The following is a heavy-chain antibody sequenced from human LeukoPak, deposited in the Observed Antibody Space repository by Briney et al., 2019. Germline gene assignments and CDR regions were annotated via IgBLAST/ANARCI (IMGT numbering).Heavy chain of an antibody. J-gene: IGHJ5*02. CDR2: ISSSSSYT. V-gene: IGHV3-11*06. CDR1: GFTLSDYY. D-gene: IGHD3-10*01. CDR3: ARGGYYGSGSPPDWFDP. Sequence: GGSLRLSCAASGFTLSDYYMSWIRQAPGRGLEWVSYISSSSSYTNYADSVKGRFTISRDNAKNALYLQMNSLRAEDTAVYYCARGGYYGSGSPPDWFDPWGQGTLVTVSS.